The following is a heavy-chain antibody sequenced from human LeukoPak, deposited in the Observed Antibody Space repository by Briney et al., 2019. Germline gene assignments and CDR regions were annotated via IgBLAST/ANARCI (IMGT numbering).Heavy chain of an antibody. CDR3: ARRRSRGYKDDAFDI. V-gene: IGHV3-7*01. D-gene: IGHD3-22*01. CDR2: IKQDGSEK. J-gene: IGHJ3*02. CDR1: GFTFSSYW. Sequence: PGGALRLSCAASGFTFSSYWMNWVRQAPGKGLEWVANIKQDGSEKYYVDSVKGRFTISRDNAKNSLYLQMNSLRAEDTAVYYCARRRSRGYKDDAFDIWGQGTMVTVSS.